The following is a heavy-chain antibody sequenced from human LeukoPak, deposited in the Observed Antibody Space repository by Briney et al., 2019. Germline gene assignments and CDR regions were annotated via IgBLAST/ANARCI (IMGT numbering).Heavy chain of an antibody. CDR1: GFTFSSYW. Sequence: GGSLRLSCAASGFTFSSYWMSWVRQAPGKGLEWVANIKQDGSEKYYVDSVKGRFTTSRDNAKNSLYLQMNSLRAEDTAVYYCARSPYCSSTSCYYFDYWGQGTLVTVSS. D-gene: IGHD2-2*01. V-gene: IGHV3-7*01. J-gene: IGHJ4*02. CDR3: ARSPYCSSTSCYYFDY. CDR2: IKQDGSEK.